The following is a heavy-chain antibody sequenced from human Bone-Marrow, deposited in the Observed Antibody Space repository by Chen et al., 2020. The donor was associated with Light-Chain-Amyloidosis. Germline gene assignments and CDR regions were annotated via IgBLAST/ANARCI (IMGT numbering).Heavy chain of an antibody. D-gene: IGHD2-8*01. J-gene: IGHJ6*03. Sequence: QVNLVESGGGVVQPGGSLRLSCEVSGFTFSSYGMHWVRQVPGKGLESVASIRFDGGNRKYVDSVKVRFTISRDNSENTLFLQMNSLRAEDTAVYYCPKSNRLCASLPFSSMAVWRNGTTVIVSS. CDR1: GFTFSSYG. CDR2: IRFDGGNR. CDR3: PKSNRLCASLPFSSMAV. V-gene: IGHV3-30*02.